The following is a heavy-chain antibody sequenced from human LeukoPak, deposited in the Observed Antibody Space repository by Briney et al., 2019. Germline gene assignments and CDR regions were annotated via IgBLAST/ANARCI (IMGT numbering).Heavy chain of an antibody. J-gene: IGHJ4*02. CDR2: ISYDGSNK. CDR3: EKAASRYSHNFDY. D-gene: IGHD5-18*01. CDR1: GFTFSTYG. V-gene: IGHV3-30*18. Sequence: GGSLRLSCTASGFTFSTYGMHWVRQAPGKGLEWVAVISYDGSNKYYADSVKGRFTISRDNTKNTLYLQMNSLRTEDTVVYCCEKAASRYSHNFDYWGQGTMVTVSS.